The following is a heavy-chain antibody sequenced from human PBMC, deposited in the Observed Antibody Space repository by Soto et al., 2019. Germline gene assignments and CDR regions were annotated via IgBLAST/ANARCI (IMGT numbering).Heavy chain of an antibody. CDR3: AKDRLGGILDY. CDR2: ISYDGSNK. Sequence: QVQLVESGGGVVQPGRSLRLSCAASGFTFSSYGMHWVRQAPGKELEWVAVISYDGSNKYYADSVKGRFTISRDNSKNTLYLQMNSLRAEDTAVYYCAKDRLGGILDYWGQGTLVTVSS. CDR1: GFTFSSYG. D-gene: IGHD2-15*01. J-gene: IGHJ4*02. V-gene: IGHV3-30*18.